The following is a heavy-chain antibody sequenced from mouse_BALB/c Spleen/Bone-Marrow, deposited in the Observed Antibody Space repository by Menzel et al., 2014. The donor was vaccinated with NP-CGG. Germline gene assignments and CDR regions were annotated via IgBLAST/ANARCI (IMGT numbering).Heavy chain of an antibody. CDR1: GFTFSSYG. D-gene: IGHD4-1*02. Sequence: EVKLMESGGDLVKPGGSLKLSCAASGFTFSSYGMSWVRQTPDKRLEWVATINNGGTYTYYPDSVKGRFTISRDNAKNTLYLQMGSLKSEDTAMYYCALNWDSAYWGQGTLVTVSA. CDR3: ALNWDSAY. CDR2: INNGGTYT. J-gene: IGHJ3*01. V-gene: IGHV5-6*01.